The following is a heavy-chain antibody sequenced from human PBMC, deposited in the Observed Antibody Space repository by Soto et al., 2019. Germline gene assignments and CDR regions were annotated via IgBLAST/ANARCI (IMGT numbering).Heavy chain of an antibody. J-gene: IGHJ4*02. CDR1: GFSFSSYA. CDR2: ISARGGSS. CDR3: AKGSIEYSASVDN. V-gene: IGHV3-23*01. Sequence: DVQLLESGGGLVQPGGSLRLPCAASGFSFSSYAMVWVRQAPGKGLEWGSVISARGGSSYFADSVKGRFTISRDNSKNVLSLEMNSLRAEDTAIYFCAKGSIEYSASVDNWGQGTLVLVSS. D-gene: IGHD4-4*01.